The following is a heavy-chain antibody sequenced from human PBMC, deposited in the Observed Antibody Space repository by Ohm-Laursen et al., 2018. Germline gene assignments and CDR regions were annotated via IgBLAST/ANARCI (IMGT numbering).Heavy chain of an antibody. Sequence: SLRLSCSASGFIFGDYSMTWIRQAPGKGLEWISYISSGSVTIHYADSVRGRFTISRDNAKDSLFLQMNSLRAEDTAVYYCARSDYGDYGAWFSDSWGQGTLVTVSS. CDR1: GFIFGDYS. CDR3: ARSDYGDYGAWFSDS. D-gene: IGHD4-17*01. J-gene: IGHJ4*02. V-gene: IGHV3-11*01. CDR2: ISSGSVTI.